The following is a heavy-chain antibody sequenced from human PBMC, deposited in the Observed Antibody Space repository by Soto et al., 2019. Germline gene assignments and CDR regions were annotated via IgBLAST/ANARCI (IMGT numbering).Heavy chain of an antibody. Sequence: GGSLRLSCAASGFTFSSYGMNWVRQAPGKGLEWVAVIWSDGTTKDYTDSVRGRFAISRDDSKNTVYLEMNSLRVEDTAVYFCARPAYCNSASCFRLDYWGQGTPVTVSS. CDR1: GFTFSSYG. D-gene: IGHD2-2*01. CDR3: ARPAYCNSASCFRLDY. J-gene: IGHJ4*02. V-gene: IGHV3-33*01. CDR2: IWSDGTTK.